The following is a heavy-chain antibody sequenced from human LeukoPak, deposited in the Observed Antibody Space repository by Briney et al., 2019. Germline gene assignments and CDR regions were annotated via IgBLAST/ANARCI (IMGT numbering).Heavy chain of an antibody. Sequence: SETLFLTCTVSGGSISSYYWSWIRQPPGKGLEWIGYIYYSGSTNYNPSLKSRVTISVDTSKNQFSLKLSSVTAADTAVYYCARTLRYFDWCFDYWGQGPLVTVSS. D-gene: IGHD3-9*01. J-gene: IGHJ4*02. V-gene: IGHV4-59*01. CDR2: IYYSGST. CDR3: ARTLRYFDWCFDY. CDR1: GGSISSYY.